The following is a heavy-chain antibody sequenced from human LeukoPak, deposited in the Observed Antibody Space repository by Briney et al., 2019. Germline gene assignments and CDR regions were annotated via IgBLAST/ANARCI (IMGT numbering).Heavy chain of an antibody. J-gene: IGHJ2*01. V-gene: IGHV4-30-4*01. Sequence: SQTLSLTCTVSGGSISSGDYYWSWIRQPPGKGLEWIGYIYYSGSTYYNPSLKSRVTISVDTSKNQFSLKLSSVTAADTAVYYCARARPTTVVTDWYFDLWGRGTLVTVSS. CDR1: GGSISSGDYY. CDR3: ARARPTTVVTDWYFDL. CDR2: IYYSGST. D-gene: IGHD4-23*01.